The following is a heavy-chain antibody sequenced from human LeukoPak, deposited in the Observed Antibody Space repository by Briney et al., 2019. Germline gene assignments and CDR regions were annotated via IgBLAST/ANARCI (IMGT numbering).Heavy chain of an antibody. Sequence: EASVKVSCKASGYTFTGYYMHWVRQAPGQGLEWMGWINPNSGGTNYAQKFQGRVTLTRDTSISTAYMEVRRLRSDDTAVYYWARDPDCSGGSGDRLYYFNCGGQGTLVTVSS. D-gene: IGHD2-15*01. CDR2: INPNSGGT. V-gene: IGHV1-2*02. CDR3: ARDPDCSGGSGDRLYYFNC. J-gene: IGHJ4*02. CDR1: GYTFTGYY.